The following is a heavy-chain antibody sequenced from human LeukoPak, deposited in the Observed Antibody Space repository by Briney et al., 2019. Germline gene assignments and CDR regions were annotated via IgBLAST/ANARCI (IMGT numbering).Heavy chain of an antibody. Sequence: GGSLRLSCATSAFIFNNAWMSWVRQAPGKGLEWVGRIKSKTDGGTTDYAAPVKGRFTISRDDSKNTLYLQMNSLKTEDTAVYYCARDPSGSYGGWHFDYWGQGTLVTVSS. D-gene: IGHD1-26*01. CDR3: ARDPSGSYGGWHFDY. V-gene: IGHV3-15*01. CDR2: IKSKTDGGTT. J-gene: IGHJ4*02. CDR1: AFIFNNAW.